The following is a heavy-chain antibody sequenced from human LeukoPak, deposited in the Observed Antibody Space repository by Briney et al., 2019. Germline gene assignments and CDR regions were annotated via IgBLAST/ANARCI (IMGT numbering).Heavy chain of an antibody. CDR1: GYSISSGYY. CDR3: ARANYYGSGSPSVFDY. J-gene: IGHJ4*02. Sequence: SETLSRTCAVIGYSISSGYYWGWIRQPPGKGLEWIGSIYHSGSTYYNPSLKSRVTISVDTSKTQFSLRLSSVTAADTAVYYCARANYYGSGSPSVFDYWGQGTLATVSS. CDR2: IYHSGST. V-gene: IGHV4-38-2*01. D-gene: IGHD3-10*01.